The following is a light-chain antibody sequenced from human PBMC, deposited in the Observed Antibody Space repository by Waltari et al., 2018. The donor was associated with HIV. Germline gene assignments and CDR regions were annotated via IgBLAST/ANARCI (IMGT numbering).Light chain of an antibody. V-gene: IGLV1-51*01. CDR3: GTWDSSLSAWV. J-gene: IGLJ3*02. Sequence: QSVLTQPPSVSAAPGQKVPISCSGSSSNIGNNYVTWYQQLPGTAPKLLIYDSNRRPSGIPDRFSGSKSGTSGTLAITGLQTGDEADYYCGTWDSSLSAWVFGGGTKLTVL. CDR1: SSNIGNNY. CDR2: DSN.